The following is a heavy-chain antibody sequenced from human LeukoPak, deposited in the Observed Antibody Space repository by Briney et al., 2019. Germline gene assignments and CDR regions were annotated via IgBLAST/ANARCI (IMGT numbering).Heavy chain of an antibody. J-gene: IGHJ4*02. Sequence: SETLSLTCAVYGGSFSGYYWSWIRQPPGKGLEWIGEINHSGSTDYNPSLKSRVTISVDTSKNQFSLKLSSVTAADTAVYYCARGRTYDYVWGSYRQGPLDYWGQGTRVIVSS. CDR2: INHSGST. CDR1: GGSFSGYY. V-gene: IGHV4-34*01. D-gene: IGHD3-16*02. CDR3: ARGRTYDYVWGSYRQGPLDY.